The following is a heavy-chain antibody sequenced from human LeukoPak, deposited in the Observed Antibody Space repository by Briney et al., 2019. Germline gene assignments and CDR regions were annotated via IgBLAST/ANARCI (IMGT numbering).Heavy chain of an antibody. CDR2: IYYSGST. Sequence: SETLSLTCAVYGGSFSGYYWSWIRQPPGKGLEWIGSIYYSGSTYYNPSLKSRVTISVDTSKNQFSLKLSSVTAADTAVYYCAGNSYHYGMDVWGQGTTVTVSS. V-gene: IGHV4-34*01. J-gene: IGHJ6*02. CDR1: GGSFSGYY. CDR3: AGNSYHYGMDV. D-gene: IGHD2-21*01.